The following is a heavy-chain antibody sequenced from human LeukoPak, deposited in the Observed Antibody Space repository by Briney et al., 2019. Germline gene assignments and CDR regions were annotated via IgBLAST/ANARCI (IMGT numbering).Heavy chain of an antibody. J-gene: IGHJ4*02. CDR1: GFTFRSYA. D-gene: IGHD5-24*01. V-gene: IGHV3-30-3*01. CDR2: ISLNVTNK. CDR3: AKDISPLPLDGPSRGLNY. Sequence: TGGSLRLSCAASGFTFRSYAMHWVRQAPGKGLEWVAVISLNVTNKYYADSVKGRFTVSRDNSKNTLYLQMNSLRAEDTAVYYCAKDISPLPLDGPSRGLNYWGQGTLVTVSS.